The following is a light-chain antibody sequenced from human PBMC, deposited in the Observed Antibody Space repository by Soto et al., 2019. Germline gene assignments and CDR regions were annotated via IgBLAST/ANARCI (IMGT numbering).Light chain of an antibody. J-gene: IGLJ3*02. Sequence: QSALTQPASVSGSPGQSITISCTGTSSDVGGYNYVSWYQQHPGKAPKLMIYEVSNRTSGVSNRFSGSKSGITASLTISGLQAEDEADYYCRSYTKITSAVFGGGTKLTVL. CDR2: EVS. V-gene: IGLV2-14*01. CDR3: RSYTKITSAV. CDR1: SSDVGGYNY.